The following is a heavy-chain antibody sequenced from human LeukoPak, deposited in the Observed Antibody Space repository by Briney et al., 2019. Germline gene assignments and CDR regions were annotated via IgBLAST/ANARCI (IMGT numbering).Heavy chain of an antibody. CDR3: ATTVGYSGNYIFDY. CDR2: IYYSGST. CDR1: GGSISSSSYY. Sequence: PSETLSLTCTVSGGSISSSSYYWGWVRQPPGKGLEWIGSIYYSGSTSHNPSLKSRVTISVDTSKNQFSLKLSSVTAADTAVYYCATTVGYSGNYIFDYWGQGILVTVSS. V-gene: IGHV4-39*01. D-gene: IGHD1-26*01. J-gene: IGHJ4*02.